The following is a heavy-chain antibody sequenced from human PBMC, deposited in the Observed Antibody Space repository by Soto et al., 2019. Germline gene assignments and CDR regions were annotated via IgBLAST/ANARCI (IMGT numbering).Heavy chain of an antibody. V-gene: IGHV4-39*01. J-gene: IGHJ4*02. CDR2: IYYSGST. Sequence: QLQLQESGPGLVKPPETLSLTCTVSGGSISSSSYYWGWIRQPPGKGLEWIGSIYYSGSTYYNPSLKSRVTISVDTSKNQFSLKLSSVTAADTAVYYCARLGWQWLANFDYWGQGTLVTVSS. CDR3: ARLGWQWLANFDY. D-gene: IGHD6-19*01. CDR1: GGSISSSSYY.